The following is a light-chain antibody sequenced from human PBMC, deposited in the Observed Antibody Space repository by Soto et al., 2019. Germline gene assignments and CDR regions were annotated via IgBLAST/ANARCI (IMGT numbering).Light chain of an antibody. J-gene: IGKJ4*01. V-gene: IGKV1-33*01. CDR1: QDIRNS. CDR3: QQSHDLPLT. Sequence: DIQMTQSPTSLSASVGDGVTITCQASQDIRNSLNWFQQKPGKAPKLLTYDASSVEAGVPSRFSGAGSGTEFTFPINSLRPEDVATYYCQQSHDLPLTFGGGT. CDR2: DAS.